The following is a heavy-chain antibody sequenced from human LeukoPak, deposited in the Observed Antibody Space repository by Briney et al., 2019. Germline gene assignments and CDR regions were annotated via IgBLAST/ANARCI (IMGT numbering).Heavy chain of an antibody. J-gene: IGHJ6*03. V-gene: IGHV1-18*01. Sequence: ASVKVSCKASGYTFTSYGIIWVRQAPGQGLEWMGWISAYNGNTNYAQKLQGRVTMTTDTSTSTAYMELRSLRSDDTAVYYCASSSHYYYYMDVWGKGTTVTVSS. CDR2: ISAYNGNT. CDR1: GYTFTSYG. CDR3: ASSSHYYYYMDV.